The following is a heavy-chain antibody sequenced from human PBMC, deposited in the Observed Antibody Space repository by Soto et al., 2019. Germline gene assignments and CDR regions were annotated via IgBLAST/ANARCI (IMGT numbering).Heavy chain of an antibody. V-gene: IGHV6-1*01. CDR2: TYYRSKWYN. CDR3: AREKTVVVPAGGHVSYYYYGMDV. J-gene: IGHJ6*02. CDR1: GDSVSSNSAA. Sequence: PSQTLSLTCAISGDSVSSNSAAWNWIRQSPSRGLEWLGRTYYRSKWYNDYAVSVKSRITINPDTSKNQFSLQLNSVTPEDTAVYYCAREKTVVVPAGGHVSYYYYGMDVWGQGTTVTVSS. D-gene: IGHD2-2*01.